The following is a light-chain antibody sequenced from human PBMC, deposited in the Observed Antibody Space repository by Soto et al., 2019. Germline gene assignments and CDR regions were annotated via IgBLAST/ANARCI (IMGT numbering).Light chain of an antibody. CDR3: SSYTSSSTPLSV. CDR1: NSDVGVYNY. CDR2: EVS. Sequence: QSVLTQPASVSGSPGQSITISCTGTNSDVGVYNYVSWYQQHPGKAPKLVIYEVSNRPSGVSNRFSGSKSGNTASLTISGLQAEDEADYYCSSYTSSSTPLSVFGTGTKVTVL. J-gene: IGLJ1*01. V-gene: IGLV2-14*01.